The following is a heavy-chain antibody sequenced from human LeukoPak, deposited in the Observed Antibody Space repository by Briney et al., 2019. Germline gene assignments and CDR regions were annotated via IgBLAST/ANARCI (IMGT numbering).Heavy chain of an antibody. CDR2: IIPILGIA. D-gene: IGHD1-26*01. J-gene: IGHJ3*02. V-gene: IGHV1-69*04. CDR3: ATGMGELLKLLRAFDI. Sequence: ASVTVSCQGSGGTFNNYDISWVRPPAAQGREWVGRIIPILGIANYAQKFQGRVTITADKSTSTAYMELSSLRSEDTAVYYCATGMGELLKLLRAFDIWGQGTMVTVSS. CDR1: GGTFNNYD.